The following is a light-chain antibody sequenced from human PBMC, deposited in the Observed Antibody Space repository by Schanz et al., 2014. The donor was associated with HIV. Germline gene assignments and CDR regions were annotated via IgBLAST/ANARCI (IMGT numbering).Light chain of an antibody. CDR3: QQYDVYPWT. CDR2: AAS. Sequence: AIRITQSPSSLSASTGDRVTLTCRASQTISNYLAWYQQKPGKAPKLLIYAASTLQSGVPSRFSGSGSETEFTLTISYLQSEDFAIYYCQQYDVYPWTFGQGTKVEIK. CDR1: QTISNY. V-gene: IGKV1-8*01. J-gene: IGKJ1*01.